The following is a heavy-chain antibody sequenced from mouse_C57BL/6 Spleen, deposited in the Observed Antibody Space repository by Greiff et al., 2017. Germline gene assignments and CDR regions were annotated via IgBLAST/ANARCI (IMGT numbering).Heavy chain of an antibody. CDR3: AREFNYYGRGY. Sequence: QVQLQQSGPELVKPGASVKISCKASGYAFSSSWMNWVKQRPGKGLEWIGRIYPGDGDTNYNGKFKGKATLTADKSSSTAYMQLSSLTSEDSAVYFCAREFNYYGRGYWGQGTTLTVSS. V-gene: IGHV1-82*01. D-gene: IGHD1-1*01. J-gene: IGHJ2*01. CDR1: GYAFSSSW. CDR2: IYPGDGDT.